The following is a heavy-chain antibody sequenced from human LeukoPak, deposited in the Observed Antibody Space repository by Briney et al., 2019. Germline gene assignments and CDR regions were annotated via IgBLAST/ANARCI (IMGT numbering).Heavy chain of an antibody. CDR2: MNPNSGNT. V-gene: IGHV1-8*01. D-gene: IGHD5-12*01. Sequence: ASVKVSCKASRYTFTSYDINWVRQATGQGLEWMGWMNPNSGNTGYAQKFQGRVTMTRNTSISTAYMELSSLRSEDTAVYYCARLMTSGYDFYYYYMDVWGKGTTVTVSS. J-gene: IGHJ6*03. CDR1: RYTFTSYD. CDR3: ARLMTSGYDFYYYYMDV.